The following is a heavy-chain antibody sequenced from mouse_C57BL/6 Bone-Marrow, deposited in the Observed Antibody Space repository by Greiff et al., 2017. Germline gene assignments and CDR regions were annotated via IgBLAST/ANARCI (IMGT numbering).Heavy chain of an antibody. D-gene: IGHD1-1*01. Sequence: VQLQQPGAELVKPGASVKMSCKASGYTFTSYWITWVKQRPGQGLEWIGDIYPGSGCTNYNEKFKSKATLTVDTSSSTAYMQLSSLTSEDSAVYYCAIYYYGSSYVWGTGTTVTVSS. CDR2: IYPGSGCT. CDR1: GYTFTSYW. CDR3: AIYYYGSSYV. J-gene: IGHJ1*03. V-gene: IGHV1-55*01.